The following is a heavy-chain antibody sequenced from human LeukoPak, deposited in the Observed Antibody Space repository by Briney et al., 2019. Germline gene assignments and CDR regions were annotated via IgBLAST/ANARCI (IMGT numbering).Heavy chain of an antibody. V-gene: IGHV4-38-2*02. D-gene: IGHD1-26*01. CDR1: GYSISSGYY. CDR3: VTGPGYSGSPEQFDY. J-gene: IGHJ4*02. Sequence: PSETLSLTCTVSGYSISSGYYWGWIRQPPGKGLEWIGSIYHSGSTYYNPSLKSRVTISVDTSKNQFSLKLSSVTAADTAVYYCVTGPGYSGSPEQFDYWGQGTLVTVSS. CDR2: IYHSGST.